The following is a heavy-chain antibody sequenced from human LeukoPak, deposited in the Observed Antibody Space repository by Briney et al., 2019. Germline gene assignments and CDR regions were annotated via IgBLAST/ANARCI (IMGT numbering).Heavy chain of an antibody. J-gene: IGHJ5*02. CDR1: GDSIGTSGYY. D-gene: IGHD3-16*01. Sequence: SETLSLTCTVSGDSIGTSGYYWGWIRQPPGKGLEWIGSISYSGSTYYNPSLKSRVTISVDTSKTHFSLKLISLTAADPAVYYWARIIIYENVSPWGQGTLVTVSS. CDR2: ISYSGST. V-gene: IGHV4-39*02. CDR3: ARIIIYENVSP.